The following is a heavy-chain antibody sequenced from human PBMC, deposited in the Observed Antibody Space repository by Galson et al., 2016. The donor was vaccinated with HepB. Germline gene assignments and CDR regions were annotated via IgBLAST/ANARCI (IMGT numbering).Heavy chain of an antibody. J-gene: IGHJ4*02. D-gene: IGHD2/OR15-2a*01. CDR1: GYTFTNNG. V-gene: IGHV1-18*01. CDR3: ARDVQYRFDS. Sequence: SVKVSCKASGYTFTNNGISWVRQAPGQGPEWMAWISAYSGNTNYAQKLLDRVTLTKDTSASTVYMELRSLRFDDTALYYCARDVQYRFDSWGQGTLVTVSS. CDR2: ISAYSGNT.